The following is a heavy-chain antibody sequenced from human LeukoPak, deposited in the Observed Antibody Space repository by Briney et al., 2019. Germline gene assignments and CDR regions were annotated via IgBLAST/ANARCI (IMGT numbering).Heavy chain of an antibody. D-gene: IGHD2-2*01. V-gene: IGHV4-59*11. CDR1: GGSISSHY. CDR3: ARGAVVVPDYYFDY. J-gene: IGHJ4*02. Sequence: SETLSLTCTVSGGSISSHYWSWIRQPPGKGLEWIGYIYYSGSTNYNPSLKSRVTISVDTSKNQFSLKLSSVTAADTAVYYCARGAVVVPDYYFDYRGQGTLVTVSS. CDR2: IYYSGST.